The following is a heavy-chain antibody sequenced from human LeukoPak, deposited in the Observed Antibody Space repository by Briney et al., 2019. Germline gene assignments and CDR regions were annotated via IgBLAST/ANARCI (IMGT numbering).Heavy chain of an antibody. J-gene: IGHJ4*02. V-gene: IGHV3-30*03. CDR1: GFSFSTYG. CDR3: TASRGLATPGLY. CDR2: ISYDGSNK. Sequence: PGGSLRLSCAASGFSFSTYGMQWVRQAPGKGLEWVALISYDGSNKKYADSVKGRITISRDNSKNTLYLQMNSLRTEDTAVYYCTASRGLATPGLYWGQGALVTVSS. D-gene: IGHD6-13*01.